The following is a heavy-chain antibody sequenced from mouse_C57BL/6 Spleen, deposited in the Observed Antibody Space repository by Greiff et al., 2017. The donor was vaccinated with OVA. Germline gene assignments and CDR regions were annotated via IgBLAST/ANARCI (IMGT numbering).Heavy chain of an antibody. CDR3: ARYFYGSSYWYFDV. D-gene: IGHD1-1*01. Sequence: QVQLQQPGAELVKPGASVKMSCKASGYTFTSYWITWVKQRPGQGLEWIGDIYPGSGSTNYNEKFQSKATLTVDTSSSTAYMQLSSLTSEDSAVYYCARYFYGSSYWYFDVWGTGTTVTVSS. CDR1: GYTFTSYW. CDR2: IYPGSGST. J-gene: IGHJ1*03. V-gene: IGHV1-55*01.